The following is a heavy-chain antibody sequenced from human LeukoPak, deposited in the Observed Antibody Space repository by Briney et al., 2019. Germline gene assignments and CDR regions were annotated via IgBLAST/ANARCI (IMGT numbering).Heavy chain of an antibody. CDR3: ARSPRVITFGGVIVHAFDI. Sequence: PGGSLRLSCAASGFTFSDYYMSWIRQAPGKGLEWVSYISSSSSYTNYADSVKGRFTISRDNAKNSLYLQMNSLRAEDTAVCYCARSPRVITFGGVIVHAFDIWGQGTMVTVSS. D-gene: IGHD3-16*02. J-gene: IGHJ3*02. V-gene: IGHV3-11*06. CDR2: ISSSSSYT. CDR1: GFTFSDYY.